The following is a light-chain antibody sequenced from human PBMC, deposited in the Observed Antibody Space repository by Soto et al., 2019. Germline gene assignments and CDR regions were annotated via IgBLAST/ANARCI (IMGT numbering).Light chain of an antibody. V-gene: IGLV2-14*01. J-gene: IGLJ3*02. CDR3: NSYRTNYTWL. Sequence: QSALTQPASVSESPGQSITISCTGTSSDVGGYNYVSWYQQHPGKAPKLIIYEVSNRHSGVSNRFSGSKSGNTASLTISGLQAEDEADYYCNSYRTNYTWLFGGGTKLTVL. CDR2: EVS. CDR1: SSDVGGYNY.